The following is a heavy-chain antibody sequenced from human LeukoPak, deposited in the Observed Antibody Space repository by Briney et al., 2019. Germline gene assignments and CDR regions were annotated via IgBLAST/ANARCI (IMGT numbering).Heavy chain of an antibody. CDR2: IRSRAYGGTT. CDR3: TSSLEWQLVDY. V-gene: IGHV3-49*04. D-gene: IGHD6-13*01. CDR1: GFTLGDYA. J-gene: IGHJ4*01. Sequence: GGSLRLSCAASGFTLGDYAMSWVRQAPGKGLEWVGFIRSRAYGGTTEYAASVNSRFTISRYDSTSLAYLQINSLTPEDPAVYYCTSSLEWQLVDYWGHGTLVTVPS.